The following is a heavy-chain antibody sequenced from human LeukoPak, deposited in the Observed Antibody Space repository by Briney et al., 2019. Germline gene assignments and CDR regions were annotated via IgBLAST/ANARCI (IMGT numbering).Heavy chain of an antibody. CDR3: ARVSGYSGYDNFDY. CDR1: GFTFSSYE. J-gene: IGHJ4*02. D-gene: IGHD5-12*01. Sequence: GGSLRLSCAASGFTFSSYEMNWVRQAPGKGLEWVSSISSSSSYIYYADSVKGRFTISRDNAKNSLYLQMNSLRAEDTAVYYCARVSGYSGYDNFDYWGQGTLVTVSS. CDR2: ISSSSSYI. V-gene: IGHV3-21*01.